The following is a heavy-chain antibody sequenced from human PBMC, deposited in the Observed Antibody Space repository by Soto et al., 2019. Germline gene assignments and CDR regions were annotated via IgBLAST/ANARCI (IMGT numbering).Heavy chain of an antibody. CDR1: GYTFTTYG. J-gene: IGHJ4*02. V-gene: IGHV1-18*01. Sequence: QVQLVQSGAEVKKPGASVKVSCKASGYTFTTYGISWVRQAPGQGLEWMGWINVYKGNTNYAQKLQGRVTMTTDTSTSTAYMELRSLRSDDTAVYYCARAEPGSSWYDPGSFDYWGQGTLVTVSS. D-gene: IGHD6-13*01. CDR3: ARAEPGSSWYDPGSFDY. CDR2: INVYKGNT.